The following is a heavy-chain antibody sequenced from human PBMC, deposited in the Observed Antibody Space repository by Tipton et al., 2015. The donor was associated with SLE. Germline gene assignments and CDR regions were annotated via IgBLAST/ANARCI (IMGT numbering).Heavy chain of an antibody. CDR1: GGSISSGGYY. J-gene: IGHJ3*02. Sequence: TLSLTCTVSGGSISSGGYYWSWIRQHPGQGLEWIGYIYYSGSTYYNPSLKRRVTISVDTSKNQFFLRLRAVTAADTAVYYWARSGYSSGWYRGRFDIWGQGTIVTVSS. CDR3: ARSGYSSGWYRGRFDI. CDR2: IYYSGST. D-gene: IGHD6-19*01. V-gene: IGHV4-31*03.